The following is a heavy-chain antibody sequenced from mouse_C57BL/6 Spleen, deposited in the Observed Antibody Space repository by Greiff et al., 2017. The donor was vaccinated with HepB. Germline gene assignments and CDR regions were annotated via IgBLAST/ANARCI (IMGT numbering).Heavy chain of an antibody. V-gene: IGHV5-17*01. CDR2: ISSGSSTI. Sequence: EVKLVESGGGLVKPGGSLKLSCAASGFTFSDYGMHWVRQAPEKGLEWVAYISSGSSTIYYADTVKGRFTISRDNAKNTLFLQMTSLRSEDTAMYYCATYGNYAMDYWGQGTSVTVSS. CDR3: ATYGNYAMDY. D-gene: IGHD2-1*01. CDR1: GFTFSDYG. J-gene: IGHJ4*01.